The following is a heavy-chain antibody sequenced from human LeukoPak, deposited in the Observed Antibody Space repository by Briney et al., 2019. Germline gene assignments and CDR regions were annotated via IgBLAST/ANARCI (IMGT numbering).Heavy chain of an antibody. D-gene: IGHD6-13*01. CDR1: GGSISSGDYY. CDR2: IYYSGST. J-gene: IGHJ5*02. CDR3: ARAPYSSSWYEGWFDP. V-gene: IGHV4-30-4*01. Sequence: SETLSLTCTVSGGSISSGDYYWRWIRQPPGKGLEWIGYIYYSGSTYYNPSLKSRVTISVDTSKNQFSLKLSSVTAADTAVYYCARAPYSSSWYEGWFDPWGQGTLVTVPS.